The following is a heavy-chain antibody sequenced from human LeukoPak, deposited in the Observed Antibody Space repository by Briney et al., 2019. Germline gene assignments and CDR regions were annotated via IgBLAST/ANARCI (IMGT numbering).Heavy chain of an antibody. D-gene: IGHD4-11*01. CDR1: GGTFSSYA. J-gene: IGHJ4*02. V-gene: IGHV1-69*05. CDR3: ARDAFYSRYFDY. Sequence: ASVKASCKASGGTFSSYAISWVRQAPGQGLEWMGRIIPIFGTANYAQKFQGRVTITTDESTSTAYMELSSLRSEDTAVYYCARDAFYSRYFDYWGQGTLVTVSS. CDR2: IIPIFGTA.